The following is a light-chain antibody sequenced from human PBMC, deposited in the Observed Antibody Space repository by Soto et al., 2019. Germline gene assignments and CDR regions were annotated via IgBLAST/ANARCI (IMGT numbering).Light chain of an antibody. CDR2: EVI. V-gene: IGLV2-8*01. CDR3: TSFAGTTFV. CDR1: SSDVGAYNY. J-gene: IGLJ1*01. Sequence: QSALTQPPSASGSPGQSVTISCTGTSSDVGAYNYVSWYQQHPDKAPKLMIYEVIKRPSGVPDRFSGSKSGNTASLTVSGPQAEDEADYYCTSFAGTTFVFGTGTKVTVL.